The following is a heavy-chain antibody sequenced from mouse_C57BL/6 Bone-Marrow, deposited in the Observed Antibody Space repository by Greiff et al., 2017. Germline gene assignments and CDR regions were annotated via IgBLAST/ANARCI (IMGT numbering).Heavy chain of an antibody. CDR3: TPLAWFAY. CDR2: IDPENGDT. Sequence: VQLQQSGAELVRPGASVKLSCTASGFNIKDDYMHWVKQRPEQGLEWIGWIDPENGDTEYASKFQGKATITADTSSNTAYLPLSSLTSEDTAVYYCTPLAWFAYWGQGTLVTVSA. J-gene: IGHJ3*01. V-gene: IGHV14-4*01. CDR1: GFNIKDDY.